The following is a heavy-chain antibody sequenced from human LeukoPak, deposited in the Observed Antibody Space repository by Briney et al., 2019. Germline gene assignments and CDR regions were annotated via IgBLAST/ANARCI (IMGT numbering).Heavy chain of an antibody. CDR1: GGSFSGYY. V-gene: IGHV4-31*11. J-gene: IGHJ5*02. CDR2: IYYSGST. CDR3: GREXXXVAXTGRHNWFDP. D-gene: IGHD6-19*01. Sequence: PSETLSLTCAVYGGSFSGYYWSWIRQHPGKGLEWIGYIYYSGSTYYNPSLKSRVTISVDTSKNQFSLKLSSVTAADTAVYYCGREXXXVAXTGRHNWFDPWGQGTLVTVSS.